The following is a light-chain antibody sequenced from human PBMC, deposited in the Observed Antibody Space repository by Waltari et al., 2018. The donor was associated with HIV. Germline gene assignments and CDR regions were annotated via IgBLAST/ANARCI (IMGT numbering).Light chain of an antibody. Sequence: EIVLTQSPDFQSVTPKESVTITCRTSRSIGDNLHWSQQKPGQSPQLLIKYASQSFSGVPSRFSGSGSGTVFTLTINGLEAEDAATYYCHQSKSLPGTFGQGTKVEIK. CDR3: HQSKSLPGT. CDR2: YAS. CDR1: RSIGDN. V-gene: IGKV6-21*01. J-gene: IGKJ1*01.